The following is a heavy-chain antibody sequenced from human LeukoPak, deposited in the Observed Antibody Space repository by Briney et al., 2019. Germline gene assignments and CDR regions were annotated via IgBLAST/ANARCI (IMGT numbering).Heavy chain of an antibody. CDR3: ARDEGSSWQRFDP. D-gene: IGHD6-13*01. CDR1: GFTFSSYW. Sequence: GGSLRLSCAACGFTFSSYWMHWVRHAPGKGLVWVSRINSDGSSAAYADSVRGRFTISRDNARNTLHLQMNSLRAEDTAVYYCARDEGSSWQRFDPWGQGTLVTVSS. V-gene: IGHV3-74*01. CDR2: INSDGSSA. J-gene: IGHJ5*02.